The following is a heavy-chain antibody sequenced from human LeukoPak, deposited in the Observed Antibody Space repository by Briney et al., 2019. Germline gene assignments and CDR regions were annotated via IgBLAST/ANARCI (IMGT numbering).Heavy chain of an antibody. Sequence: GGSLRLSCAASGFTFSTYGMSWVRQAPGKGLEWVSTISGSGGSTYYADSVKGRFTISRDNSKNTLYLQMNSLRAEDTAVYYCAKDQGTGYSYAINWFDPWGQGTLVTVSS. V-gene: IGHV3-23*01. CDR1: GFTFSTYG. J-gene: IGHJ5*02. CDR3: AKDQGTGYSYAINWFDP. CDR2: ISGSGGST. D-gene: IGHD5-18*01.